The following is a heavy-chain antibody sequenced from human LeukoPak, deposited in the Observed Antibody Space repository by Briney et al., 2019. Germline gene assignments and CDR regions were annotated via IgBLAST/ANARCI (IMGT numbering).Heavy chain of an antibody. J-gene: IGHJ6*02. CDR3: ARDLPYDSPTYYYYYYGMDV. D-gene: IGHD3-22*01. CDR2: IYYSGST. CDR1: GGSISSSSYY. Sequence: SETLSLTRTVSGGSISSSSYYWGWIRQPPGKGLEWIGCIYYSGSTYYNPSLKSRVTISVDTSKNQFSLKLSSVTAADTAVYYCARDLPYDSPTYYYYYYGMDVWGQGTTVTVSS. V-gene: IGHV4-39*07.